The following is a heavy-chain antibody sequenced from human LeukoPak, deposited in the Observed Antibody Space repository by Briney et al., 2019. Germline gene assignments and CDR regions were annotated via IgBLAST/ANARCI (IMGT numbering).Heavy chain of an antibody. CDR1: GGSISSYY. CDR3: ARLVVGAAMVFDY. CDR2: IYYSGST. D-gene: IGHD2-15*01. V-gene: IGHV4-59*08. Sequence: PSETLSLTCTVSGGSISSYYWSWIRQPPGKGREWVGYIYYSGSTNYNPSLKSRVTISVDTSKNKFSLKLSSVTAADTAVYYCARLVVGAAMVFDYWGQGTLVTVSS. J-gene: IGHJ4*02.